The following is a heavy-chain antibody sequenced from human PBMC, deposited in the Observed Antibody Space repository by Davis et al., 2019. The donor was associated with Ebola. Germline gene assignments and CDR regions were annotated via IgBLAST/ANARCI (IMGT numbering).Heavy chain of an antibody. D-gene: IGHD2-21*01. CDR3: VVVANGISSYYFDY. CDR2: IYYSGST. J-gene: IGHJ4*02. Sequence: PSETLSLTCTVSGGSISSSSYYWGWIRQPPGKGLEWIGSIYYSGSTYYNPSLKSRVTISVDTSKNQFSLKLSSVTAADTAVYYCVVVANGISSYYFDYWGQGTLVTVSS. CDR1: GGSISSSSYY. V-gene: IGHV4-39*01.